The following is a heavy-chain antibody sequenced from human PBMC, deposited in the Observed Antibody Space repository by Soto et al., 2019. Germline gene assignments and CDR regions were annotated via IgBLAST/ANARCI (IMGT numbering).Heavy chain of an antibody. CDR3: ARSGYDYYHFVY. CDR2: IIPIFGTA. CDR1: GYTFTSYG. D-gene: IGHD5-12*01. J-gene: IGHJ4*02. Sequence: SVKVSCKASGYTFTSYGISWVRQAPGQGLEWMGGIIPIFGTANYAQKFQGRVTITADESTSTAYMELSSLRSEDTAVYYCARSGYDYYHFVYWGQGTLVTVSS. V-gene: IGHV1-69*13.